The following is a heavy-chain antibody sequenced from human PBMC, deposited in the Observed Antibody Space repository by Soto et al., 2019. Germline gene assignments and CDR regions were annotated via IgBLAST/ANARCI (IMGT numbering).Heavy chain of an antibody. D-gene: IGHD6-19*01. J-gene: IGHJ4*02. CDR2: INAGNGNT. CDR3: ASGRSVAVAGTLDY. Sequence: QVQLVQSGAEAKKPGASVKVSCKASGYTFTSYAMHWVRHAPGQRLEWMGWINAGNGNTKYSHKFQGRVTITRDIAASTGYMGRSRLRSEDTAVYYCASGRSVAVAGTLDYWGQGTLVTVSS. V-gene: IGHV1-3*01. CDR1: GYTFTSYA.